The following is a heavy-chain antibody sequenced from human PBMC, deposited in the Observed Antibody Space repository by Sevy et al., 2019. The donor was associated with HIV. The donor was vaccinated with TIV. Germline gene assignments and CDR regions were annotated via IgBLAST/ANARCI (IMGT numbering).Heavy chain of an antibody. CDR1: GYTVSTYG. CDR3: ARDSGIAAV. V-gene: IGHV1-18*01. J-gene: IGHJ4*02. CDR2: IDVYNGET. Sequence: ASVKVSCKASGYTVSTYGISWVRQAPGHGLEWMGWIDVYNGETNYAQKFQGRLTVTTDTSTNTAYMELRSLKSDDTALYYCARDSGIAAVWGQGTLVTVSS. D-gene: IGHD6-13*01.